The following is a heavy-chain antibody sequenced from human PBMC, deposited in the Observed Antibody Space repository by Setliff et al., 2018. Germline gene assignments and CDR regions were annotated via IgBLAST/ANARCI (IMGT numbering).Heavy chain of an antibody. CDR1: GGPINTSNYY. V-gene: IGHV4-61*09. J-gene: IGHJ4*02. Sequence: PSETLSLTCTVSGGPINTSNYYWSWFRQPAGKGLEWIGQIFSKGSTNTNPSLMSRVTISMDTSKNQFSLRLTSMTAADTGVYYCARSIAAAATKFWGQGTAVTVSS. CDR2: IFSKGST. CDR3: ARSIAAAATKF. D-gene: IGHD6-25*01.